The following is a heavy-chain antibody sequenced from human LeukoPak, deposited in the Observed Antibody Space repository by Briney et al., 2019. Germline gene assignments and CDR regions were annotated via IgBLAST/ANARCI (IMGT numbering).Heavy chain of an antibody. D-gene: IGHD6-6*01. J-gene: IGHJ4*02. CDR2: IKQDGGEK. Sequence: GGSLRLSGAASGFTSTDSWMSWVRQAPGKGREGVANIKQDGGEKDYVHSVEGRFTVSRYKSKDSLSLQMNSVGDEATVVYYCPRDFGSSSADSWGQGTMVTVSS. CDR1: GFTSTDSW. CDR3: PRDFGSSSADS. V-gene: IGHV3-7*01.